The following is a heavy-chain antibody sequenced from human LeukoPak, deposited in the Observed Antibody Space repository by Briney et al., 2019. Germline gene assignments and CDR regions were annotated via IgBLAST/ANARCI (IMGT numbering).Heavy chain of an antibody. CDR1: GFTFSSYW. V-gene: IGHV3-74*01. CDR3: ARAGGDYDSSGYYYDWFDP. J-gene: IGHJ5*02. CDR2: INSDGSST. D-gene: IGHD3-22*01. Sequence: PGGSLRLSCAASGFTFSSYWMHWVRQAPGKGLVWASRINSDGSSTSYADSVKGRFTISRDNAKNTLYLQMNSLRAEDTAVYYCARAGGDYDSSGYYYDWFDPWGQGTLVTVSS.